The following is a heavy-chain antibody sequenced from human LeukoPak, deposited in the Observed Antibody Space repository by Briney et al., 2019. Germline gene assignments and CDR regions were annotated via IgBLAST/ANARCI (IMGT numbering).Heavy chain of an antibody. CDR2: IIPIFGTA. CDR1: GGTFSSYA. D-gene: IGHD2-2*01. Sequence: ASVKVSCKASGGTFSSYAISWVRQAPGQGLEWMGGIIPIFGTANYAQKFQGRVTITADKSTSTAYMELSSLRSEDTAVYYCARVSLYCSSTSCYLFGANYGMDVRGKGTTVTVSS. J-gene: IGHJ6*04. CDR3: ARVSLYCSSTSCYLFGANYGMDV. V-gene: IGHV1-69*06.